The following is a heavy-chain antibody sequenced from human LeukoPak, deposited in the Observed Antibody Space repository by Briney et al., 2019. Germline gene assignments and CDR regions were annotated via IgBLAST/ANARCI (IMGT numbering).Heavy chain of an antibody. CDR1: GFTFSHFW. D-gene: IGHD6-13*01. J-gene: IGHJ4*02. V-gene: IGHV3-7*01. CDR3: ARGAAGFDY. Sequence: GGSLRLSCAASGFTFSHFWMSWVRQAPGKGLEWVAYIKKTGSETYYVDSVKGRFTITRDNTRNSLFLQMYSLRAEDTAVYFCARGAAGFDYWGQGTLVTVSS. CDR2: IKKTGSET.